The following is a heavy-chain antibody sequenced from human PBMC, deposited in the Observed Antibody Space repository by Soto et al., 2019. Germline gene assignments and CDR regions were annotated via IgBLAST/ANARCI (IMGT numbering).Heavy chain of an antibody. Sequence: QVQLVESGGGLVKPGGSLRLSCAASGFTFSDYYMSWISQAPGKGLEWVSYISSSGSTIYYADSVKGRFTISRDNAKNSLYMKMNILRAVDTAVEYCARGETPLLHFDYWGQGTLVTVSS. CDR1: GFTFSDYY. CDR3: ARGETPLLHFDY. D-gene: IGHD2-15*01. CDR2: ISSSGSTI. J-gene: IGHJ4*02. V-gene: IGHV3-11*01.